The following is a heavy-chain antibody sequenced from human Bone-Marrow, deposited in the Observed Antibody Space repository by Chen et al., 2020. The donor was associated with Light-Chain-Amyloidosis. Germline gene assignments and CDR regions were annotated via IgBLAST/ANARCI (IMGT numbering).Heavy chain of an antibody. D-gene: IGHD4-17*01. CDR3: ARLDYGGSTRYYYGMDV. CDR1: GGSISSGGYY. CDR2: IYYTGST. V-gene: IGHV4-31*03. J-gene: IGHJ6*02. Sequence: QVQLQESGPGLVKPSQTLSLTCSVSGGSISSGGYYWSWIRQHPGKGLEWIGYIYYTGSTYYKPSLRGRVTMSVDTSKNQFSLRVNSVTAADTAIYYCARLDYGGSTRYYYGMDVCGQGTTVTVSS.